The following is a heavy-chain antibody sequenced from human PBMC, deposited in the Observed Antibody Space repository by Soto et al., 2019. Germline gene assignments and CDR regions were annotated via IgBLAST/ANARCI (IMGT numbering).Heavy chain of an antibody. CDR3: ARGWGLDP. J-gene: IGHJ5*02. V-gene: IGHV3-7*04. D-gene: IGHD1-26*01. CDR2: IKQDGSEK. CDR1: GFTFNSYW. Sequence: EVQLVESGGGLVQPWGSLRLSCAASGFTFNSYWMTWVRQAPGKGLEWVANIKQDGSEKYYVDSVKGRFTISRDNAKNSLYLQMNSLRAEDTAVYYCARGWGLDPWGQGTLVTVSS.